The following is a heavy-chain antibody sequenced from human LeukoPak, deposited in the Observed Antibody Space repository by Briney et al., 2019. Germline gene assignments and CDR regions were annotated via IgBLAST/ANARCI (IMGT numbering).Heavy chain of an antibody. D-gene: IGHD2-21*02. Sequence: PSETLSLTCTVSGGSISSYYWSWIRQPPGKGLEWIGYIYYSGSTNYNPFLKSRVTISVDTSKNQFSLKLSSVTAADTAVYYCARQGGGGDYYFDYWGQGTLVTVSS. CDR1: GGSISSYY. J-gene: IGHJ4*02. V-gene: IGHV4-59*08. CDR2: IYYSGST. CDR3: ARQGGGGDYYFDY.